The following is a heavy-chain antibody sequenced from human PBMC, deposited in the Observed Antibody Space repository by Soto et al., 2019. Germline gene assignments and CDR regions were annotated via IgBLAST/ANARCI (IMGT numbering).Heavy chain of an antibody. CDR2: ISGSGGST. D-gene: IGHD4-4*01. CDR3: AKSSKYYYYGMDV. V-gene: IGHV3-23*01. Sequence: VRLSCAASGFTFSSYAMSWVRQAPGKGLEWVSAISGSGGSTYYADSVKGRFTISRDNSKNTLYLQMNSLRAEDTAVYYCAKSSKYYYYGMDVWGQGTTVTVSS. J-gene: IGHJ6*02. CDR1: GFTFSSYA.